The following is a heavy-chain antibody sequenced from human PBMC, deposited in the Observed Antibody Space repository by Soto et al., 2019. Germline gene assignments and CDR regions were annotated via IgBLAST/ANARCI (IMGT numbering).Heavy chain of an antibody. J-gene: IGHJ4*02. CDR2: IYYSGST. V-gene: IGHV4-59*01. D-gene: IGHD3-22*01. CDR1: GGSISSYY. Sequence: SETLSLTCTVSGGSISSYYWSWIRQPPGKGLEWIGYIYYSGSTNYNPSLKSRVTISVDTSKNQFSLKLSSVTAADTAVYYCARDSTYYDSSGYPALRGFDYWGQGTLVTSPQ. CDR3: ARDSTYYDSSGYPALRGFDY.